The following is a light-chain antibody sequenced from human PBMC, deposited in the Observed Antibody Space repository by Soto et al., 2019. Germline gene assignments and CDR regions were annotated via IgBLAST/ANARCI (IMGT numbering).Light chain of an antibody. Sequence: QSVLTQPPSVSGSPGQSVTISCTGTSNDVGTYNRVSWYQEPPGTAPKLMIYEVNNRPSGVPDRFSGSKSGNTASLTISGLQAEDEADYYCRSYTSSSTLLFGGGTQLTVL. CDR3: RSYTSSSTLL. J-gene: IGLJ2*01. CDR2: EVN. CDR1: SNDVGTYNR. V-gene: IGLV2-18*02.